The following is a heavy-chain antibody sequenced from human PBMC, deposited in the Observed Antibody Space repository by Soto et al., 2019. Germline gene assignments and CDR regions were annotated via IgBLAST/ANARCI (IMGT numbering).Heavy chain of an antibody. CDR1: GYTFTSYY. V-gene: IGHV1-46*01. CDR2: INPSGGST. Sequence: QVQLVQSGAEVKKPGASVKVSCKASGYTFTSYYMHWVRQAPGQGLEWMGIINPSGGSTSYAQKFPGRVTMTRDTSTSTVYMELSSLRSEDTAVYYCARDSESIAAAGSAYYYGMDVWGQGTTVTVSS. D-gene: IGHD6-13*01. CDR3: ARDSESIAAAGSAYYYGMDV. J-gene: IGHJ6*02.